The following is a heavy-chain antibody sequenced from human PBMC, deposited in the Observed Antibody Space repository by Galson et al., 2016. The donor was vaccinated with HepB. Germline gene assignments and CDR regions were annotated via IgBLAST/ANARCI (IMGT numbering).Heavy chain of an antibody. CDR2: IYHSGNT. CDR1: GGSISSRDW. J-gene: IGHJ4*02. CDR3: ARQYRGGPSDY. Sequence: SETLSLTCTVSGGSISSRDWWNWVRQPPGKGLEWIGEIYHSGNTNYNPSLKSRVTISVDKSKNQFSLRLSSVTAADTAVYYCARQYRGGPSDYWGQGTLVIVSS. D-gene: IGHD5-12*01. V-gene: IGHV4-4*02.